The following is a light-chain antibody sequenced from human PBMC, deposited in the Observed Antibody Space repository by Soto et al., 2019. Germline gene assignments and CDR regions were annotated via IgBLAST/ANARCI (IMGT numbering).Light chain of an antibody. Sequence: QSALTQPASVSGSPGQSITISCTGTSSDVGGYNYVSWYQQHPGKAPKLMIYEVSNWPSGVSNRFSGSKSGNTASLTISGLQAEDEADYYCSSYRSSSNVFGSGTKVTVL. V-gene: IGLV2-14*01. CDR3: SSYRSSSNV. CDR1: SSDVGGYNY. J-gene: IGLJ1*01. CDR2: EVS.